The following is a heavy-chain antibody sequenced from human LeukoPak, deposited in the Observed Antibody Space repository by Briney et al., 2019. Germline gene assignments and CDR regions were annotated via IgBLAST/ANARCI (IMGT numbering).Heavy chain of an antibody. CDR2: INHSGST. V-gene: IGHV4-34*01. Sequence: SETLSLTCAVYGGSFSGYYWSWIRQPPGKGLEWIGEINHSGSTNYNPSLKSRVTISVDTSKNQFSLKLSSVTAADTAVYYCARVVLRYFDWLLSPREFDPWGQGTLVTVSS. CDR3: ARVVLRYFDWLLSPREFDP. D-gene: IGHD3-9*01. CDR1: GGSFSGYY. J-gene: IGHJ5*02.